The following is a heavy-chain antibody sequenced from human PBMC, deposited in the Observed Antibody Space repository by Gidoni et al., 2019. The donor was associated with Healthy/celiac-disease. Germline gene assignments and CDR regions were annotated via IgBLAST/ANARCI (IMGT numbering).Heavy chain of an antibody. Sequence: QVQLVESGGGVVQPGRSLRLSCAASGFTFSSYGMHWVRKAPGKGLDGVAVISYDGSNKYYADSVKGRFTISRDNSKNTLYLQMNSLRAEDTAVYYCAKGWSYLPAFDIWGQGTMVTVSS. D-gene: IGHD2-15*01. CDR2: ISYDGSNK. J-gene: IGHJ3*02. V-gene: IGHV3-30*18. CDR3: AKGWSYLPAFDI. CDR1: GFTFSSYG.